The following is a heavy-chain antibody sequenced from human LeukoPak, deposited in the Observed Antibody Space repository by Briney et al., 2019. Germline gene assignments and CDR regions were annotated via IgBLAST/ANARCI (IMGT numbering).Heavy chain of an antibody. CDR3: ARGRYYDSSGYYFYYYYYMDV. CDR1: GGSFSGYY. CDR2: INHSGST. V-gene: IGHV4-34*01. J-gene: IGHJ6*03. D-gene: IGHD3-22*01. Sequence: SETPSLTCAVYGGSFSGYYWSWIRQPPGKGLEWIGEINHSGSTNYNPSLKSRVTISVDTSKNQFSLKLSSVTAADTAVYYCARGRYYDSSGYYFYYYYYMDVWGKGTTVTVSS.